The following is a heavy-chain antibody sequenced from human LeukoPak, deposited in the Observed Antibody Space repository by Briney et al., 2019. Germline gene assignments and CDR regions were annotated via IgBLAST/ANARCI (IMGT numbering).Heavy chain of an antibody. V-gene: IGHV4-4*07. J-gene: IGHJ4*02. D-gene: IGHD6-6*01. CDR1: GGSIRTYY. CDR3: AREGSMTARPFVSIDY. CDR2: IHTSGST. Sequence: SETPSLTCTVSGGSIRTYYWSWIRQPAGKGLEWIGRIHTSGSTDYNPSLESRVSMSVDTSKNHFSLKLRSVTAADTAVYYCAREGSMTARPFVSIDYWGQGTLVTVSS.